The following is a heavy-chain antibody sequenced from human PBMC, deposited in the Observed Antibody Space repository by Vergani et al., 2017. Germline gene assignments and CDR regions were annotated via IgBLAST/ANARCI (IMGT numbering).Heavy chain of an antibody. CDR3: ALVSSSTNYYYYYMDV. V-gene: IGHV1-69*01. J-gene: IGHJ6*03. CDR2: IIPIFGTA. CDR1: GGTFSSYA. Sequence: QVELVQSGAEVKKPGSSVKVSCKASGGTFSSYAISWVRQAPGQGLEWMGGIIPIFGTANYAQKFQGRVTITADESTTTAYRELSSLRSEDTAVYYCALVSSSTNYYYYYMDVWGKGTTVTVSS. D-gene: IGHD6-13*01.